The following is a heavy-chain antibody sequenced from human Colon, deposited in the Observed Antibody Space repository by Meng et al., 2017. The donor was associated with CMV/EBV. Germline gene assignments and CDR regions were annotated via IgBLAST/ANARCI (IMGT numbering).Heavy chain of an antibody. CDR2: VYYTGST. D-gene: IGHD6-6*01. J-gene: IGHJ6*02. V-gene: IGHV4-61*01. Sequence: SETLSLTCTVSGGSVSGRISYWTWIQQPPGKPLEWIGYVYYTGSTTYNPSLKSRVTMSVDTSNNQFSLSLTSVTAADTAVYFCARDEYNSRAGPRNYFYGMDVWGQGTTVTVSS. CDR3: ARDEYNSRAGPRNYFYGMDV. CDR1: GGSVSGRISY.